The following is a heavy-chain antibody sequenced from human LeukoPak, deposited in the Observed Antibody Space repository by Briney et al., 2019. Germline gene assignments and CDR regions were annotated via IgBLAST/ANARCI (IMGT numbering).Heavy chain of an antibody. CDR1: GYTFTSYA. Sequence: ASVKVSCKASGYTFTSYAMNWVRQAPGQGLEWMGWINTNTGNPTYAQGFTGRFVFSLDTSVSTAYLQISSLKAEDTAVYYCARDVRVVVTSKRAFFDYWGQGTLVTVPS. D-gene: IGHD2-21*02. V-gene: IGHV7-4-1*02. J-gene: IGHJ4*02. CDR3: ARDVRVVVTSKRAFFDY. CDR2: INTNTGNP.